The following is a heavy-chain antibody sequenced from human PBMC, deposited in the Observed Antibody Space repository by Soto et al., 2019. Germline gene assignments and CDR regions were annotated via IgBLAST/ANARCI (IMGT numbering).Heavy chain of an antibody. CDR2: IYTSGST. Sequence: TSETLSLTCTVSGGSISSYYWSWIRQPAGKGLEWIGRIYTSGSTNYNPSLKSRVTMSVDTSKNQFSLKLSSVTAADTAVYYCARDVTMVRGVIIKPPSWFDPWGQGTLVTVSS. D-gene: IGHD3-10*01. CDR3: ARDVTMVRGVIIKPPSWFDP. V-gene: IGHV4-4*07. J-gene: IGHJ5*02. CDR1: GGSISSYY.